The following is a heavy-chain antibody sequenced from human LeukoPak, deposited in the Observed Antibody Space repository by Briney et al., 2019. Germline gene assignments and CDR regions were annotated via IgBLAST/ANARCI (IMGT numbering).Heavy chain of an antibody. CDR1: GGSISSHY. J-gene: IGHJ4*02. D-gene: IGHD6-6*01. CDR2: IYYSGST. CDR3: ASYSSSVTY. Sequence: PSETLSLTCTVSGGSISSHYWSWIRQPPGKGLEWIGYIYYSGSTNYNPSLKSRVTISADTSKNQFSLKLSSVTAADTAVYYCASYSSSVTYWGQGTLVTVSS. V-gene: IGHV4-59*11.